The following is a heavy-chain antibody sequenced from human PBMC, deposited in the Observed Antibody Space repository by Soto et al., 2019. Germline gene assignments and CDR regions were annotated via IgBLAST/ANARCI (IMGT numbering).Heavy chain of an antibody. Sequence: GGSLRLSCAASGFTFSSYEMNWVRQAPGKGLEWVSYISSSGSTIYYADSVKGRFTISRDNAKNSLYLQMNSLRAEDTAVYYCARLPPTTSRYNWNDDAFDIWGQGTMVTVSS. D-gene: IGHD1-1*01. J-gene: IGHJ3*02. CDR1: GFTFSSYE. CDR3: ARLPPTTSRYNWNDDAFDI. CDR2: ISSSGSTI. V-gene: IGHV3-48*03.